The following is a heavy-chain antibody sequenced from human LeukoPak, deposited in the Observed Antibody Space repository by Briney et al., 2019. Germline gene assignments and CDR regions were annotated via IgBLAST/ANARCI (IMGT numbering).Heavy chain of an antibody. CDR2: IYHSGNT. Sequence: SETLSLTCSVSGDSITDYYWSWIRQPPGKGLEWIGSIYHSGNTNYNPSLSTRVTMSVDTSRTQISLNLRSVTAADTAVYYCAREEGIATSGALEYWGQGILVTVSS. CDR1: GDSITDYY. CDR3: AREEGIATSGALEY. J-gene: IGHJ4*02. D-gene: IGHD6-13*01. V-gene: IGHV4-59*01.